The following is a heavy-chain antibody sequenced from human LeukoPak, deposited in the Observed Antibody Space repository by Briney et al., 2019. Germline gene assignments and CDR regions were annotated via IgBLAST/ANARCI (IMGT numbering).Heavy chain of an antibody. D-gene: IGHD1-26*01. CDR1: GYNFNKYG. J-gene: IGHJ6*03. Sequence: GAAVKVSCKASGYNFNKYGISWVRQAPGQGLEWIGWMSAYNHRTRYLQKLQGRVTMTIDTSTTTAFLEVESLRSDDTGVYSCVRDDPGGATDDYYFYYYMDVWGGGTAVIVS. V-gene: IGHV1-18*01. CDR2: MSAYNHRT. CDR3: VRDDPGGATDDYYFYYYMDV.